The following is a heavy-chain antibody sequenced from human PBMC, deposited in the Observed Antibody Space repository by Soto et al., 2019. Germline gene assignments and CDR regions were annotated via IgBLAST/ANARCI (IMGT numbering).Heavy chain of an antibody. Sequence: PGGSLILSCAASGFTFSSYGMHWVRQAPGKGLEWVAVIWYDGSNKYYADSVKGRFTISRDNSKNTLYLQMNSLRAEDTAVYYCARDHQGLRTLGYWGQGTLVTVSS. D-gene: IGHD2-2*01. CDR2: IWYDGSNK. CDR1: GFTFSSYG. J-gene: IGHJ4*02. V-gene: IGHV3-33*01. CDR3: ARDHQGLRTLGY.